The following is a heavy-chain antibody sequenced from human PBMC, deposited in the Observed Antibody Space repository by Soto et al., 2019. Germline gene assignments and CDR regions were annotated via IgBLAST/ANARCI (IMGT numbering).Heavy chain of an antibody. CDR2: IIPIFDTA. J-gene: IGHJ6*02. Sequence: ASVKVSCKASGGTFSSYAISWVRQAPGQGLEWMGGIIPIFDTANYAQKFQGRVTITADESTSTAYMELSSLRSEDTAVYYCARDRSSIAARLPPAYGMDVWGQGTTVTVSS. V-gene: IGHV1-69*13. CDR3: ARDRSSIAARLPPAYGMDV. CDR1: GGTFSSYA. D-gene: IGHD6-6*01.